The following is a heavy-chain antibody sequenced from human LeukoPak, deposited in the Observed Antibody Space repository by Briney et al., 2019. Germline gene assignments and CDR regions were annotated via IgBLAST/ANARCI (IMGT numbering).Heavy chain of an antibody. Sequence: PSETLSLTCVVYGGSFSGYYWTWIRQPPGKGLEWIGAINHSGATNYNPSLKSRVTISIDTSKNQFSLKLSSVTAADTAVYYCASSRNYYDSSGSWEYYFDYWGQGTLVTVSS. V-gene: IGHV4-34*01. D-gene: IGHD3-22*01. CDR1: GGSFSGYY. CDR3: ASSRNYYDSSGSWEYYFDY. CDR2: INHSGAT. J-gene: IGHJ4*02.